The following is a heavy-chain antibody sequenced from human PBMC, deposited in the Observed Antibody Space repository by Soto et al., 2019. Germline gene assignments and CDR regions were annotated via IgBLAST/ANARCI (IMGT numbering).Heavy chain of an antibody. V-gene: IGHV3-33*01. CDR3: ARDDYYDSSGYEIDYFDY. CDR2: IWYDGSNK. CDR1: GFTFSSYG. Sequence: HPGGSLRLSCAASGFTFSSYGMHWVRQAPGKGLEWVAVIWYDGSNKYYADSVKGRFTISRDNSKNTLYLQMNSLRAEDTAVYYCARDDYYDSSGYEIDYFDYWGQGTLVTVSS. D-gene: IGHD3-22*01. J-gene: IGHJ4*02.